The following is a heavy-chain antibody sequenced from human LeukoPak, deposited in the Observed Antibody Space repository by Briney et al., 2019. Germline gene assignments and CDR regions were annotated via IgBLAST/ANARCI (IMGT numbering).Heavy chain of an antibody. D-gene: IGHD2-15*01. CDR2: IYYSGST. V-gene: IGHV4-39*01. Sequence: SETLSLTCTVSGGSISSSSYYWGWIRQPPGKGLEWIGSIYYSGSTYYNLSLKSRVTISVDTSKNQFSLKLSSVTAADTAVYYCARRGYCSGGSCYSEVGDAFDIWGQGTMVTVSS. CDR3: ARRGYCSGGSCYSEVGDAFDI. J-gene: IGHJ3*02. CDR1: GGSISSSSYY.